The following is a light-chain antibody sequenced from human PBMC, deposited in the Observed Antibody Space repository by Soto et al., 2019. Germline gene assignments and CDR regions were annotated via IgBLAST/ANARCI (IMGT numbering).Light chain of an antibody. CDR3: QKHNAAPLT. Sequence: DIQLTQSPYTLCASEGARVALSCRASQSVSIWLAWYQQKPGRAPKLLIYKSSILESGVPSRFGGSGSGTDFTLTISNLQPEDVATYYCQKHNAAPLTFGGGTKVDI. CDR1: QSVSIW. J-gene: IGKJ4*01. V-gene: IGKV1-5*03. CDR2: KSS.